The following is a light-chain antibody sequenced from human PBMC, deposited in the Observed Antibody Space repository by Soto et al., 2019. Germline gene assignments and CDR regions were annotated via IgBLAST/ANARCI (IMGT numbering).Light chain of an antibody. CDR3: QQYNNWPSLT. J-gene: IGKJ4*01. Sequence: EIVMTQSPATLSVSPGERATLSCRASQSLSSNLAWYQQKPGQAPRLLIYGTSTRATGIPARFSGSGSGTEITLTIISLQSEDFAVYYCQQYNNWPSLTFGGGTKVEIK. V-gene: IGKV3-15*01. CDR2: GTS. CDR1: QSLSSN.